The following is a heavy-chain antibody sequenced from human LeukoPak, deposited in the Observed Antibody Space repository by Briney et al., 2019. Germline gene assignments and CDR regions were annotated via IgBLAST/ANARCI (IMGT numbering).Heavy chain of an antibody. CDR3: ARLKLLWSNYFDY. V-gene: IGHV3-48*04. D-gene: IGHD2-2*01. Sequence: GGSLRLSCAASGFTFSSYSMNWVRQAPGKGLEWVSYISSSSSTIYYADSVEGRFTISRDNAKNSLYLQMNSLRAEDTAVYYCARLKLLWSNYFDYWGQGTLVTVSS. CDR1: GFTFSSYS. CDR2: ISSSSSTI. J-gene: IGHJ4*02.